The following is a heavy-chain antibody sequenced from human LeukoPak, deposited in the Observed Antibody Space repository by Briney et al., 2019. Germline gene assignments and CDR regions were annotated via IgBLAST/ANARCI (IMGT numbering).Heavy chain of an antibody. V-gene: IGHV3-23*01. CDR3: AKELQGDTSTVTEYYGMDV. Sequence: GGSLRLSCAASGFTFSSYAMSWVRQAPGKGLEWVSAISGSGGSTYYADSVKGRFTISRDNSKNTLYLQMNSLRAEDTALYYCAKELQGDTSTVTEYYGMDVWGQGTTVTVSS. J-gene: IGHJ6*02. D-gene: IGHD4-17*01. CDR1: GFTFSSYA. CDR2: ISGSGGST.